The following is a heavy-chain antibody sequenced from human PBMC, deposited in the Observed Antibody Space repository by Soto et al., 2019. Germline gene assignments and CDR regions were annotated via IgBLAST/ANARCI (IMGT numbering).Heavy chain of an antibody. D-gene: IGHD1-7*01. J-gene: IGHJ4*02. CDR3: ARVGITGTAFDY. V-gene: IGHV4-59*01. CDR1: GGSISSYY. CDR2: IYYSGST. Sequence: PSETLSLTCTFSGGSISSYYWSLIRQPPGKGLEWIGYIYYSGSTNYNPSLKSRVTISVDTSKNQFSLKLSSVTAADTAVYYCARVGITGTAFDYWGQGTLVTVSS.